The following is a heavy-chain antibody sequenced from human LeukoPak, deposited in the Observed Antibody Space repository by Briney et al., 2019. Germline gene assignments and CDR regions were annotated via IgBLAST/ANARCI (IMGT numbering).Heavy chain of an antibody. CDR2: ITSSSTYI. D-gene: IGHD2-21*01. J-gene: IGHJ3*02. CDR1: EFTFSTYR. V-gene: IGHV3-21*01. Sequence: GGSLRLSCAASEFTFSTYRMNWVRQAPGKGLEWVSSITSSSTYISYADSVKGRFTISRDNAKNSLYLQMNSLRAEDTAVYYCASASCGGNCYAAFDIWGQGTMVTVSS. CDR3: ASASCGGNCYAAFDI.